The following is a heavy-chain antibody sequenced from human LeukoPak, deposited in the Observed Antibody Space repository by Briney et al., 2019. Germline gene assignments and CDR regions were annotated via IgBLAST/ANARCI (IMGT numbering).Heavy chain of an antibody. V-gene: IGHV4-61*02. D-gene: IGHD6-6*01. Sequence: SETLSLTCTVSGGSISSGCCYWSWLRQPAGKGLNWFGPIYTSASTNYKPSLKSRVTMSVDTSKHQFSIKPDSVTAADTAVYYCAREEYSSSGYFQHWGQGPLVTVSS. CDR3: AREEYSSSGYFQH. CDR1: GGSISSGCCY. J-gene: IGHJ1*01. CDR2: IYTSAST.